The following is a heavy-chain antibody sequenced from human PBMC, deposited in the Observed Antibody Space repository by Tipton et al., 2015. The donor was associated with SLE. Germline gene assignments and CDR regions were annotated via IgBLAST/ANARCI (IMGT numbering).Heavy chain of an antibody. V-gene: IGHV3-7*01. Sequence: GSLRLSCAASEFTFSNYWMNWVRQAPGKGLEWVANIKQDGSEKYYVDSVKGRFTISRDNAKNSLYLQMNSLRAEDTAVYFCARDPLWGGNTPTNYFDYWGQGILVTVSS. CDR2: IKQDGSEK. J-gene: IGHJ4*02. D-gene: IGHD3-16*01. CDR1: EFTFSNYW. CDR3: ARDPLWGGNTPTNYFDY.